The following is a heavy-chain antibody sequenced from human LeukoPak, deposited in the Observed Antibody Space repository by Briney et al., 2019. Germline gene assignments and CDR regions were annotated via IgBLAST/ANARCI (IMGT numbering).Heavy chain of an antibody. CDR2: IDAGRNTI. J-gene: IGHJ4*02. CDR3: ARRFETLDY. Sequence: GGSLRLSCAASGFTFSSYAMHWVRQAPGKGLEWVSYIDAGRNTIYYADSVKGRFTVSRDNAKNSLYLQMNSLRAEDTAVYYCARRFETLDYWGQGTLVTVSS. D-gene: IGHD3-10*01. CDR1: GFTFSSYA. V-gene: IGHV3-48*04.